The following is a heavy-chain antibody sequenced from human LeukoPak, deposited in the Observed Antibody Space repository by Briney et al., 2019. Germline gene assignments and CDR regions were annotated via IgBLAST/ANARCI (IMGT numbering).Heavy chain of an antibody. CDR3: TSDTGSYLAYYGLDV. D-gene: IGHD1-26*01. Sequence: GGSLRLSCAASGFTFSNYAMSWVRQAPGKGLEWVSGISGSGGATYHADSVKGRFTISRDNSKNTLYLQMNSLKTEDTGIYYCTSDTGSYLAYYGLDVWGQGTTVTVSS. CDR1: GFTFSNYA. CDR2: ISGSGGAT. V-gene: IGHV3-23*01. J-gene: IGHJ6*02.